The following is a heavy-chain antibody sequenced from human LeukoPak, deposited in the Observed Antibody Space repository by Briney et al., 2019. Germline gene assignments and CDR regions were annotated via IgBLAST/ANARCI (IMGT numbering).Heavy chain of an antibody. J-gene: IGHJ4*02. V-gene: IGHV3-23*01. D-gene: IGHD2-15*01. Sequence: EGSLRLSCAASGFTFSSYAMSWVRQAPGKGLEWVSSVCSGGSTYYADSVKGRFTISRDDSKNTLSLEMNTLRAEDTAVYYCAKGGGGTCYARSDYWGQGTLVTVSS. CDR1: GFTFSSYA. CDR2: VCSGGST. CDR3: AKGGGGTCYARSDY.